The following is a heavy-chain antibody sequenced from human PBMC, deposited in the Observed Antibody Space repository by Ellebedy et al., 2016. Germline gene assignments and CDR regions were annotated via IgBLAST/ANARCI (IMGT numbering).Heavy chain of an antibody. D-gene: IGHD6-19*01. CDR1: GFTFNNYA. Sequence: GGSLRLSCSASGFTFNNYAMSWVRQAPGKGLQWVSTSSFSGDRTYYADSVKGRFTISRDNSKSTLYLQMNRLRGDDTAVYYCAKQSVVGPSSCFDYWGQGTLVTVSS. V-gene: IGHV3-23*01. CDR2: SSFSGDRT. J-gene: IGHJ4*02. CDR3: AKQSVVGPSSCFDY.